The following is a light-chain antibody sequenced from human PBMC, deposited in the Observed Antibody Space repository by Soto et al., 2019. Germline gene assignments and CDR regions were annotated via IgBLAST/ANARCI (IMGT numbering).Light chain of an antibody. J-gene: IGKJ1*01. Sequence: EVVLTQSPGTLSLSPGERVTLSCRASQSVASSYLAWYQQKPGRAPRLLFYSASSRATGIPERFSAGGSGRDSTLTISRLLPEDFAVYYCQHFGSLPETFGEGTNVE. CDR3: QHFGSLPET. CDR2: SAS. CDR1: QSVASSY. V-gene: IGKV3-20*01.